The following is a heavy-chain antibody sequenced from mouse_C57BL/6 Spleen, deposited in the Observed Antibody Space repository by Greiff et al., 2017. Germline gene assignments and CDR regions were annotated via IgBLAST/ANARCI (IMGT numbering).Heavy chain of an antibody. Sequence: VQLVESGPGLVAPSQTLSITCTVSGFSLTSYGVDWVRQPPGKGLEWLGVLWGGGSTNYNSALMSRLSISKDNSKSQVFLKMNSMQTDDTAMYYCAKHEGFYSNYGGAWFAYWGQGTLVTVSA. CDR1: GFSLTSYG. V-gene: IGHV2-9*01. D-gene: IGHD2-5*01. J-gene: IGHJ3*01. CDR3: AKHEGFYSNYGGAWFAY. CDR2: LWGGGST.